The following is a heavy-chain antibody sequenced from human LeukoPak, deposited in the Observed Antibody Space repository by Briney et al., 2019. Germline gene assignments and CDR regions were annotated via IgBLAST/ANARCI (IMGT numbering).Heavy chain of an antibody. Sequence: GGSLRLSCAASGFTFSGSAMHWVRQASGKGLEWVGRIRSKANSYATAYAASVKGRFTISRDDSKNTAYLQMNSLKTEDTAVYYCTRHTKERFLEWLSDPGAFDIWGQGTMVTVSS. CDR1: GFTFSGSA. D-gene: IGHD3-3*01. CDR2: IRSKANSYAT. V-gene: IGHV3-73*01. J-gene: IGHJ3*02. CDR3: TRHTKERFLEWLSDPGAFDI.